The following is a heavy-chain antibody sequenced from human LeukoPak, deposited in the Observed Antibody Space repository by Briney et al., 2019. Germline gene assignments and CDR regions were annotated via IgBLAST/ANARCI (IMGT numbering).Heavy chain of an antibody. J-gene: IGHJ4*02. Sequence: GGSLRLSCAASGFTFNSFAMNWVRQAPGKGLEWVSSISGSDGTSHYADFVKGRFTISRDNSKNTLYLQMNSLRAEATAAYYCAKSLGVGGYTRYKGFDQWGQGTL. D-gene: IGHD3-16*02. CDR1: GFTFNSFA. V-gene: IGHV3-23*01. CDR3: AKSLGVGGYTRYKGFDQ. CDR2: ISGSDGTS.